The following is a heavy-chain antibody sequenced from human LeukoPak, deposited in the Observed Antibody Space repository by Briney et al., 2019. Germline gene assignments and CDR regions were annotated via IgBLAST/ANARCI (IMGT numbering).Heavy chain of an antibody. CDR2: VDPEAGET. J-gene: IGHJ4*02. Sequence: ASVKVSCKVSGYTLTELSMHWVRQAPGKGLEWMGGVDPEAGETIYAQKFQGRVTMTEDTSTDTAYMELSSLRSEDTAVYYCATDRLSSFYGDYVWEDYWGQGTLVTVSS. V-gene: IGHV1-24*01. D-gene: IGHD4-17*01. CDR3: ATDRLSSFYGDYVWEDY. CDR1: GYTLTELS.